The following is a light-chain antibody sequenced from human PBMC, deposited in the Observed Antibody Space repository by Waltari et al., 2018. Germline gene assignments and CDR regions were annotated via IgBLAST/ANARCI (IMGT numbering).Light chain of an antibody. CDR1: QTVSSN. V-gene: IGKV3-15*01. J-gene: IGKJ2*01. CDR2: GAS. CDR3: QQYNNWPPYT. Sequence: EIVMTQSPATLSVSPGERATLPCRASQTVSSNLAWYQQKTGQAPRLLSYGASTRATGIPARFSGSGSGTEFTLTISSLQSEDFAVYYCQQYNNWPPYTFGQGTKLEIK.